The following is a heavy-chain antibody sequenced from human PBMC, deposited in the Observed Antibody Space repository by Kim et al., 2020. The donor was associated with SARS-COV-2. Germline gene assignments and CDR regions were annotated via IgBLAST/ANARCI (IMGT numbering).Heavy chain of an antibody. CDR2: IYYSGST. CDR1: GGSISSSSYY. J-gene: IGHJ5*02. CDR3: ASRWVAAAGWYWFDP. Sequence: SETLSLTCTVSGGSISSSSYYWGWIRQPPGKGLEWIGSIYYSGSTYYNPSLKSRVTISVDTSKNQFSLKLSSVTAADTAVYYCASRWVAAAGWYWFDPWGQGTLVTVSS. V-gene: IGHV4-39*01. D-gene: IGHD6-13*01.